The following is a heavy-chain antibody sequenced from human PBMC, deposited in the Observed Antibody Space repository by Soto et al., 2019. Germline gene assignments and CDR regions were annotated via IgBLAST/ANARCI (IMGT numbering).Heavy chain of an antibody. D-gene: IGHD3-22*01. J-gene: IGHJ4*02. CDR2: ISGSGGSP. Sequence: GVSLRLSCAASGFTFSNYAMNWVRQAPGKGLEWVSTISGSGGSPYYADSVKGRFTISRDNSKNTLYLQMNSLRAGDSAIYYCAKEGNSGLYYFDYGGQGTRVTVSS. V-gene: IGHV3-23*01. CDR1: GFTFSNYA. CDR3: AKEGNSGLYYFDY.